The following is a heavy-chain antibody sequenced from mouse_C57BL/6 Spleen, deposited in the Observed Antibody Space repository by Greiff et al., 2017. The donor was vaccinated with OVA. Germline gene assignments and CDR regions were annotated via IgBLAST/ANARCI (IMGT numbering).Heavy chain of an antibody. CDR1: GYAFSSYW. J-gene: IGHJ4*01. CDR2: IYPGDGDT. V-gene: IGHV1-80*01. CDR3: ARDYYAMDY. Sequence: VQLQQSGAELVKPGASVKISCKASGYAFSSYWMNWVKQRHGKGLEGIGQIYPGDGDTSYNGKFKGKATLTADKSSSTAYMQLSSLTSEDSAVYFCARDYYAMDYWGQGTSVTVSS.